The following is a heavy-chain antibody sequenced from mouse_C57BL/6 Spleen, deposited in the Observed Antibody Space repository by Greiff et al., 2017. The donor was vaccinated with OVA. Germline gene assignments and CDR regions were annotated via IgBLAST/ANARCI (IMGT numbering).Heavy chain of an antibody. D-gene: IGHD1-1*01. CDR1: GYAFSSSW. CDR3: AREATTVVAPYAMDY. J-gene: IGHJ4*01. CDR2: IYPGDGDT. V-gene: IGHV1-82*01. Sequence: QVQLKESGPELVKPGASVKISCKASGYAFSSSWMNWVKQRPGKGLEWIGRIYPGDGDTNYNGKFKGKATMTADKSSSTAYMQLSSLTSEDSAVYFCAREATTVVAPYAMDYWGQGTSVTVSS.